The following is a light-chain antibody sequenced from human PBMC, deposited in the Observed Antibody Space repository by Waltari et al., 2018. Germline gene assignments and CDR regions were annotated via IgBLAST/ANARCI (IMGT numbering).Light chain of an antibody. V-gene: IGLV2-8*01. Sequence: QSALTQPPSASGSPGQSVAISCTGTSSDVGGYNYVSWYQQHPGKAPRRMIYEVYKGPSGVPERVSGSESGNTASLTVSGLQAEDEADYYCSSYAGRDILVFGGGTRLTVL. CDR3: SSYAGRDILV. CDR1: SSDVGGYNY. J-gene: IGLJ2*01. CDR2: EVY.